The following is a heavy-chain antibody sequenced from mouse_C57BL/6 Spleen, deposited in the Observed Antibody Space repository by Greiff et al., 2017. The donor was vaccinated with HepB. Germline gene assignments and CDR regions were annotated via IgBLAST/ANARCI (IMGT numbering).Heavy chain of an antibody. D-gene: IGHD1-1*01. J-gene: IGHJ4*01. V-gene: IGHV14-4*01. CDR1: GFNIKDDY. CDR2: IDPENGDT. Sequence: EVQLQQSGAELVRPGASVKLSCTASGFNIKDDYMHWVKQRPEQGLEWIGWIDPENGDTEYASKFQGKATITADTSSNTAYLQLSSLTSEDTAVYYCTTYTGHGSTLMDYWGQGTSVTVSS. CDR3: TTYTGHGSTLMDY.